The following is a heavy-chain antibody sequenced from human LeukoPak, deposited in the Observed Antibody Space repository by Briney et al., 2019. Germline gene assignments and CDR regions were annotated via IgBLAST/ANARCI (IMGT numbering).Heavy chain of an antibody. CDR1: GGSISSSSYY. Sequence: PSETLSLTCTVSGGSISSSSYYWGWIRQPPGKGLEWIGSIYYSGSTYYNPSLKSRVTISVDTSKNQFSLKLSSVTAADTAVYYCARHWTRANIAVAGINWFDPWGQGTLVTVSS. J-gene: IGHJ5*02. D-gene: IGHD6-19*01. V-gene: IGHV4-39*01. CDR2: IYYSGST. CDR3: ARHWTRANIAVAGINWFDP.